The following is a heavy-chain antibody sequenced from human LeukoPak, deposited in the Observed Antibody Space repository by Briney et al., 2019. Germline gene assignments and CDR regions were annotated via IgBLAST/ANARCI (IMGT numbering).Heavy chain of an antibody. Sequence: PGGALRLSCAASGFTFSSYAMSWVRQAPGKGLEWVSTISGSGGTTYYADSVKGRFTISRDNSKNTLYLQMNSLRAEDTAVYYCASPQIATFAYWGQGALVTVSS. CDR3: ASPQIATFAY. CDR2: ISGSGGTT. J-gene: IGHJ4*02. D-gene: IGHD3-16*01. CDR1: GFTFSSYA. V-gene: IGHV3-23*01.